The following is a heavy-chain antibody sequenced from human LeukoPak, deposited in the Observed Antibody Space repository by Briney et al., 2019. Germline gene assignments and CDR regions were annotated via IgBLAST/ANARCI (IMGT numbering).Heavy chain of an antibody. V-gene: IGHV3-23*01. Sequence: GGSLRLSCAASGFTFSSYAMSCVRQAPGTEREGVSGISGSGGSTYYEDSVKGRFTISRANSKDTLYLQMNSLRAEDTAVYYCAKDRHSSGTTFDYWGQGTLVTVSS. CDR3: AKDRHSSGTTFDY. CDR2: ISGSGGST. J-gene: IGHJ4*02. CDR1: GFTFSSYA. D-gene: IGHD6-19*01.